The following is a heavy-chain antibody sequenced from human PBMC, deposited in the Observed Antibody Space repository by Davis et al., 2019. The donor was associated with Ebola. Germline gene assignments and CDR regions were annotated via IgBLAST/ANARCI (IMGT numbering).Heavy chain of an antibody. CDR1: GYTFTSYY. V-gene: IGHV1-46*01. J-gene: IGHJ6*02. D-gene: IGHD2-2*01. Sequence: ASVQVSCKASGYTFTSYYMHWVRQAPGQGLEWMGIINPSGGSTSYAQKFQGRVTMTRDTSTSTVYMELSSLRSEDTAVYYCAMDGIPADIVVVPALVHYYYYYYGMDVWGQGTTVTVSS. CDR3: AMDGIPADIVVVPALVHYYYYYYGMDV. CDR2: INPSGGST.